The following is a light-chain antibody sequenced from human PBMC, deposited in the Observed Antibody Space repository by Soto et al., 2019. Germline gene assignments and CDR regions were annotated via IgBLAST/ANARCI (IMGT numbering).Light chain of an antibody. J-gene: IGKJ2*01. CDR3: QQFNNWPLYT. CDR1: QSVSSN. CDR2: SAS. Sequence: EIVMTQSPATLSVSPGERASLSCRASQSVSSNLAWYQQKPGQAPRLLMSSASTRATGIPARFSGSGSGTDFTLTISSLQSEDFAVYYCQQFNNWPLYTFGQGTKLEIK. V-gene: IGKV3-15*01.